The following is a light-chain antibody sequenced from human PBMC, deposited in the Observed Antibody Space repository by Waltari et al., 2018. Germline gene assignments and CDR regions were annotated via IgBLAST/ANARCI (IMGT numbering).Light chain of an antibody. Sequence: IKMTQSPSSLSASTGDKVTITCRASQGISSDLNWYQQKPGKAPRRLIYDTSTLESGVPSRFSGSGSGTDFILTIRSLQPEDFATYFCLQYNSRPHSFGLGTKVEIK. CDR1: QGISSD. CDR2: DTS. V-gene: IGKV1-13*02. CDR3: LQYNSRPHS. J-gene: IGKJ2*03.